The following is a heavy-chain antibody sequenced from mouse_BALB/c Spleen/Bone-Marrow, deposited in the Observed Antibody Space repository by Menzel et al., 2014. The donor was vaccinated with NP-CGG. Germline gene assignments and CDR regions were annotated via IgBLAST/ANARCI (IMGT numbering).Heavy chain of an antibody. CDR3: ARDYYYAMDY. CDR2: INPNTGYT. Sequence: VQLVESGAELAKPGASVKMSCKASGYTFTSYWMHWVKQRPGQGLEWIGYINPNTGYTEYNQKFKDKATLTADKSSSTAYMQLSSLTSEDSAVYYCARDYYYAMDYWGQGTSVTVSS. V-gene: IGHV1-7*01. J-gene: IGHJ4*01. CDR1: GYTFTSYW. D-gene: IGHD2-4*01.